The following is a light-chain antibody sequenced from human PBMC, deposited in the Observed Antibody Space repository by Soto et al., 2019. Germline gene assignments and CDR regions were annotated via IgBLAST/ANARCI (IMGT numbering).Light chain of an antibody. CDR1: QGISSY. CDR2: AAS. J-gene: IGKJ5*01. CDR3: QKLNSYPPY. V-gene: IGKV1-9*01. Sequence: IQLTHSPSSLSASVLDIVTITFRASQGISSYLAWYQQKPGKAPKLLIYAASTLQSGVPSRFSGSGSGTDFTLTISSLQPEDFATYYCQKLNSYPPYFGQGTRLEIK.